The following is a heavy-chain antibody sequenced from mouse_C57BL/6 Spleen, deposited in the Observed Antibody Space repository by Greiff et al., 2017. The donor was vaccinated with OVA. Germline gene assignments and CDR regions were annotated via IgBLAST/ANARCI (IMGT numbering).Heavy chain of an antibody. D-gene: IGHD2-2*01. V-gene: IGHV1-55*01. Sequence: QLQQPGAELVKPGASVKMSCKASGYTFTSYWITWVKQRPGQGLEWIGDIYPGSGSTNYNEKFKSKATLTVDTSSSTAYMQLSSLTSEDSAVYYCARRGTTMVTRAMDYWGQGTSVTVSS. CDR2: IYPGSGST. J-gene: IGHJ4*01. CDR1: GYTFTSYW. CDR3: ARRGTTMVTRAMDY.